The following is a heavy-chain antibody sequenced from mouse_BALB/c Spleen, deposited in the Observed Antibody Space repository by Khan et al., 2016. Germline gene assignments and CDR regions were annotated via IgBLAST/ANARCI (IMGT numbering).Heavy chain of an antibody. CDR1: GFTFSDYY. Sequence: EVELVESGGGLVKPGGSLKLSCAASGFTFSDYYMYWVRQTPEKRLEWGATISDGGSYTYYPDSVKGRFTISRDNAKNNLYLQMSSLKSEDTAMYYCAREGLRRGFAYWGQGTLVTVSA. D-gene: IGHD2-2*01. CDR3: AREGLRRGFAY. J-gene: IGHJ3*01. V-gene: IGHV5-4*02. CDR2: ISDGGSYT.